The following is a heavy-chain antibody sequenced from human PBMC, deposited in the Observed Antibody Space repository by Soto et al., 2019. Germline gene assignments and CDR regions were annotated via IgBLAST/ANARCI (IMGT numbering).Heavy chain of an antibody. CDR3: ARDPYCSGGSCFNPPSDY. V-gene: IGHV3-21*01. J-gene: IGHJ4*02. D-gene: IGHD2-15*01. CDR2: ISSSSSYI. CDR1: GFTFSSYS. Sequence: EVQLVESGGGLVKPGGSLRLSCAASGFTFSSYSMNWVRQAPGKGLEWVSSISSSSSYIYYADSVKGRFTISRDNAKNSLYLQMNSLRAEDTAVYYCARDPYCSGGSCFNPPSDYWGQGTLVTVSS.